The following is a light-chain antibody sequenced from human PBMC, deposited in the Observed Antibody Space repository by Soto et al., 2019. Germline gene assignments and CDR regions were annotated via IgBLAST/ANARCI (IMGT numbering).Light chain of an antibody. CDR1: FGSVTKDNY. Sequence: QALAPQVPSLTVSPGGTVTLTFGSSFGSVTKDNYPYWFQQKPGQAPRTLIYDTNNRQSWTPGRFSGSILGGKSSLTLSGAQPEDEADYYCLLSYAGARPVFGGGTQLPAL. CDR2: DTN. CDR3: LLSYAGARPV. V-gene: IGLV7-46*01. J-gene: IGLJ3*02.